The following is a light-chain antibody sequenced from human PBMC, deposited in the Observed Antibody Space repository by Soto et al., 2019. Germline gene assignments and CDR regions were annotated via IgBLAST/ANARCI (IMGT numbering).Light chain of an antibody. J-gene: IGKJ3*01. CDR3: QQYNNLPPVT. CDR1: QNVRTF. Sequence: EVVLTQSTATLSLSPGERATLSCRASQNVRTFLDWYQQKPGQAPRLLIYGASTRATGIPARFSGSGSGTEFTLTISILQSEDFAVYYCQQYNNLPPVTFGPGTKVDI. CDR2: GAS. V-gene: IGKV3-15*01.